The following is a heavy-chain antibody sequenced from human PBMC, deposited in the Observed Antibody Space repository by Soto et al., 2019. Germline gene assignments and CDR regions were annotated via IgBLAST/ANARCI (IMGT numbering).Heavy chain of an antibody. V-gene: IGHV3-43*01. CDR1: GFTFDDYT. CDR2: VTWDGGST. D-gene: IGHD3-9*01. CDR3: VKARLRYFDW. Sequence: EVQLVESGGVLLQPGGSLRLSCADSGFTFDDYTMHWVRQAPGKGLEWVSLVTWDGGSTFYADFAKGRFTISRDNSNNFLYLQMNCLRTEDTALSYCVKARLRYFDWWRQGTQVTVSP. J-gene: IGHJ4*02.